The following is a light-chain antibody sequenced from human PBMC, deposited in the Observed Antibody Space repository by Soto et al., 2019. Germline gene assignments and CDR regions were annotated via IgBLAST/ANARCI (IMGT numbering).Light chain of an antibody. J-gene: IGKJ5*01. CDR1: QSISSW. V-gene: IGKV1-5*01. CDR2: GAS. CDR3: QQYDSVFT. Sequence: DIQMTQSPSTLSASVGDRVTITCRASQSISSWLAWYQQKPGKAPKLLIYGASNLETGVPSRFSGSGPGTDFTFTISSLQAEDIATYFCQQYDSVFTFGQGTRLEIK.